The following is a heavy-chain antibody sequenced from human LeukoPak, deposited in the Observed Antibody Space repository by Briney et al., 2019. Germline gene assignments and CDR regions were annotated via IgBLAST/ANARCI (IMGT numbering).Heavy chain of an antibody. V-gene: IGHV4-39*01. J-gene: IGHJ4*02. CDR2: IYYSGST. D-gene: IGHD3-9*01. CDR1: GRSISSYRSY. Sequence: SETLSLTCTVSGRSISSYRSYWGWIRQPPGKGLEWIGTIYYSGSTYYNPSVKSRLTISVDTSKNQFSLQLSSVTAADTAVYYCAGIDTNDWSYHLHYWGQGTLVTVSS. CDR3: AGIDTNDWSYHLHY.